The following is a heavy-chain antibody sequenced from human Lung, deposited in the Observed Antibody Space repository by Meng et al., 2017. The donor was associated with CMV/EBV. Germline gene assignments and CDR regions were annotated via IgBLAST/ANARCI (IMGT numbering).Heavy chain of an antibody. CDR1: GFTFSSYS. D-gene: IGHD3-16*01. CDR2: ISSSSSTI. V-gene: IGHV3-48*04. J-gene: IGHJ4*01. Sequence: GGSLRLSCAASGFTFSSYSMNWVRQAPGKGLEWVSYISSSSSTIYYADSVKGRFTISRDNAKNSLYLQMNSLRAEDTAVYYCARAHYDYVWGSSLYYFDYWGQGTRVTGAS. CDR3: ARAHYDYVWGSSLYYFDY.